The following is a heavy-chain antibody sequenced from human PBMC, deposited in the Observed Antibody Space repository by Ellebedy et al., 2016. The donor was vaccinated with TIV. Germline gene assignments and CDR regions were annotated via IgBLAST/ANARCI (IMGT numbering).Heavy chain of an antibody. J-gene: IGHJ4*02. CDR3: AKGGPIVGATTADPRFDY. CDR1: GYTFTGYY. D-gene: IGHD1-26*01. CDR2: INPNSGGA. V-gene: IGHV1-2*02. Sequence: ASVKVSCXASGYTFTGYYMHWVRQAPGQGLECMGWINPNSGGANYAQKFQGRVSMTRDTSISTAYMELSGLRSDDTAVYYCAKGGPIVGATTADPRFDYWGQGTLVTVSS.